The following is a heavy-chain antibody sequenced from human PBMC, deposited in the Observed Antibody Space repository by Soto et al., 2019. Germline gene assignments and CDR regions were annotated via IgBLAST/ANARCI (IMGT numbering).Heavy chain of an antibody. D-gene: IGHD6-19*01. Sequence: QVQLVQSGAEVKKPGSSVKVSCKASGGTFSSYAISWVRQAPGQGLEWMGGIIPIFGTANYAQKFQGRVTXXAXESXSTAYMELSSLRSEDTAVYYCARDRYEASSGHSDYWGQGTLVTVSS. CDR3: ARDRYEASSGHSDY. CDR2: IIPIFGTA. CDR1: GGTFSSYA. J-gene: IGHJ4*02. V-gene: IGHV1-69*12.